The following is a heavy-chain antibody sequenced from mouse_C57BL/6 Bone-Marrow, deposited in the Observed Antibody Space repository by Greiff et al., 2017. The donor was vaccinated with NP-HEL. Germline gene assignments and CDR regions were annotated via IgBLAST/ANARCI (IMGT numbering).Heavy chain of an antibody. CDR3: ARPYYYGSSSFDY. CDR1: GYTFTSYW. Sequence: QVQLQQPGAELVRPGTSVKLSCKASGYTFTSYWMHWVKQRPGQGLEWIGVIVPPDSYTNYNQKFKGKATLTVDTSSSTAYMQRSSLTSEDSAVYYCARPYYYGSSSFDYWGQGTTLTVSS. D-gene: IGHD1-1*01. CDR2: IVPPDSYT. J-gene: IGHJ2*01. V-gene: IGHV1-59*01.